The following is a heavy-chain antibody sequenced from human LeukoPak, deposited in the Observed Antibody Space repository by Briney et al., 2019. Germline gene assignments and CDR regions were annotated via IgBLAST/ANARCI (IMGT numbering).Heavy chain of an antibody. CDR3: ARDYSSGWPNLDY. V-gene: IGHV1-18*01. Sequence: GRVTMTTDTSTSTAYMELRSLRSDDTAVYYCARDYSSGWPNLDYWGQGTLVTVSS. D-gene: IGHD6-19*01. J-gene: IGHJ4*02.